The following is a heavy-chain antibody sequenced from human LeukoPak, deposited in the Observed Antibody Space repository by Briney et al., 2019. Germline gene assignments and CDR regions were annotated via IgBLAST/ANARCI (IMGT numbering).Heavy chain of an antibody. V-gene: IGHV4-34*01. CDR2: INHSGSN. D-gene: IGHD6-19*01. J-gene: IGHJ4*02. Sequence: SETLSLTCAVYGGSFSGYYWSWIRQPPGKGLEWVGEINHSGSNNYNPSLKSRVTISVDTSKNQFSLKLSSVTAADTAVYYCARGVQQWPFDYWGQGTLVTVSS. CDR1: GGSFSGYY. CDR3: ARGVQQWPFDY.